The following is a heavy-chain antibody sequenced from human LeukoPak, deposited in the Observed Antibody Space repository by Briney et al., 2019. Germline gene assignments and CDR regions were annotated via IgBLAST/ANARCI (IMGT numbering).Heavy chain of an antibody. D-gene: IGHD2-2*01. CDR2: IDNDGTST. CDR1: GFIFSNYW. J-gene: IGHJ6*02. V-gene: IGHV3-74*01. Sequence: TGGSLRLSCAASGFIFSNYWMHWVRQAPGKGLVWVSRIDNDGTSTSYADAVKGRFTFSRDNAKNTLYLHMNSLRAEDTAVYYCARHPIVIVPTAMAHYYYGMDVWGQGTTVTVSS. CDR3: ARHPIVIVPTAMAHYYYGMDV.